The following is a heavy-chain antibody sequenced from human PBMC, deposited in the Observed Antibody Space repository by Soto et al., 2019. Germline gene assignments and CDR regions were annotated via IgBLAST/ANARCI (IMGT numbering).Heavy chain of an antibody. D-gene: IGHD3-10*01. CDR1: GYTFTSYT. Sequence: QVQLEQSGAEVKKPGASVKVSCQTSGYTFTSYTLHWVRQAPGQGLEWLGWINAGNGREKYSQRFQDRVSLSTDRPTPPAYMEIRTLRSEDPAVYFCARGGGWVGEASFDTWGQGTLVIVSS. CDR2: INAGNGRE. J-gene: IGHJ4*02. V-gene: IGHV1-3*01. CDR3: ARGGGWVGEASFDT.